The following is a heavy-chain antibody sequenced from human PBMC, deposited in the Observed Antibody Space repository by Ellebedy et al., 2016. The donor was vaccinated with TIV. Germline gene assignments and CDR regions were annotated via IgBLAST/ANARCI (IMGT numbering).Heavy chain of an antibody. CDR3: AKLVMGSRLTMIVVVITEPYYFDY. CDR1: GPNFADYA. J-gene: IGHJ4*02. V-gene: IGHV3-23*01. D-gene: IGHD3-22*01. CDR2: ISGSGGST. Sequence: ETLSLTCTDSGPNFADYAMHWVRQAPGKGLEWVSAISGSGGSTYYADSVKGRFTISRDNSKNTLYLQLNSLRAEDTAVYYGAKLVMGSRLTMIVVVITEPYYFDYWGQGTLVTVSS.